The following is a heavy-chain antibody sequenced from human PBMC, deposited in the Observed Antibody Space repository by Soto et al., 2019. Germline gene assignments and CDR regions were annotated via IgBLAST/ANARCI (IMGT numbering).Heavy chain of an antibody. D-gene: IGHD3-10*01. CDR2: IKQDGSEK. J-gene: IGHJ5*02. CDR1: GFTFSSYW. Sequence: GGSLRLSCAASGFTFSSYWMSWVRQAPGKGLEWVANIKQDGSEKYYVDSVKGRFTISRDNAKNSLYLQMNSLRAEDTAVYYCARDTTYYYGSGSWFDPWGQGTLVTVSS. V-gene: IGHV3-7*01. CDR3: ARDTTYYYGSGSWFDP.